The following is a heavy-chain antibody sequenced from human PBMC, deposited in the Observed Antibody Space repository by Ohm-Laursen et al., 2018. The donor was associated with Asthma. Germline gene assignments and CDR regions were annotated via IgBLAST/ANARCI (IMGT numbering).Heavy chain of an antibody. J-gene: IGHJ4*02. CDR2: GGSYYDGGLK. V-gene: IGHV3-30-3*01. D-gene: IGHD3-3*01. Sequence: SLRLSCPATGFTFRSYAMHWVRQAPGKGLEWVAVGGSYYDGGLKYYADSVNGRFTVSRDDSKNTLYLQMNSLRPDDTAVYYCARDMMEWYLPAFDFWGQGTLVTVSS. CDR3: ARDMMEWYLPAFDF. CDR1: GFTFRSYA.